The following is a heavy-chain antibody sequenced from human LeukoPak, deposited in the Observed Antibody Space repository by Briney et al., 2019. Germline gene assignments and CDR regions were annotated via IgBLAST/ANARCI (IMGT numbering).Heavy chain of an antibody. Sequence: SETLSLTCTVSGGSFSSSSYYWGWIRQPPGKGLEWIGSIYYSGSTYYNPSLKSRVTISVDTSKNQFSLKLSSVTAADTAVYYCARHGRTPSYYWGQGTLVTVSS. CDR3: ARHGRTPSYY. V-gene: IGHV4-39*01. CDR2: IYYSGST. CDR1: GGSFSSSSYY. J-gene: IGHJ4*02.